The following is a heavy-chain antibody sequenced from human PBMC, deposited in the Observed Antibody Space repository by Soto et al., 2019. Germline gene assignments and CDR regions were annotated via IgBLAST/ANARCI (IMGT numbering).Heavy chain of an antibody. V-gene: IGHV4-31*03. Sequence: QVQLQESGPGLVKPSQTLSLTCTVSGGSISSGGYYWSWIRQHPGKGLEWIGYIYYSGSTYYNPSLKSRVTISVDTSKNQFSRKMSSVTAADTAVYYCARDQGSIGYSYGPGAFDIWGQGTMVTVSS. CDR1: GGSISSGGYY. D-gene: IGHD5-18*01. CDR2: IYYSGST. CDR3: ARDQGSIGYSYGPGAFDI. J-gene: IGHJ3*02.